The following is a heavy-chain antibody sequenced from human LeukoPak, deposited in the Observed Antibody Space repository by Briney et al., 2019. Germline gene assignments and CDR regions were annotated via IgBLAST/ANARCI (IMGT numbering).Heavy chain of an antibody. CDR3: ARDSLAGAFFEY. CDR1: GFTFSNAW. CDR2: INEDGSDK. Sequence: PGGSLRLSCAASGFTFSNAWMSWVRQAPGKGLEWVAKINEDGSDKYYVDSVKGRFTISRDNAKNSLYLQMNSLRAEDTAVYVYYCARDSLAGAFFEYWGQGTLVTVSS. D-gene: IGHD6-13*01. J-gene: IGHJ4*02. V-gene: IGHV3-7*01.